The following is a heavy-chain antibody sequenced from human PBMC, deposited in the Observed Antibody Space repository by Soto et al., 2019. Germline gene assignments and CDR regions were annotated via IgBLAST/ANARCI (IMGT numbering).Heavy chain of an antibody. J-gene: IGHJ3*02. V-gene: IGHV4-30-4*01. Sequence: SETLSLTCTVSGGSISSGAYYWSWLRQRQGKGLEWIGYIYYSGSTYYNPSLKSRVTISVDTSKNQFSLKLSSVTAADTAVYYCARARLRLGAFDIWGQGTMVTVSS. CDR2: IYYSGST. D-gene: IGHD2-21*01. CDR1: GGSISSGAYY. CDR3: ARARLRLGAFDI.